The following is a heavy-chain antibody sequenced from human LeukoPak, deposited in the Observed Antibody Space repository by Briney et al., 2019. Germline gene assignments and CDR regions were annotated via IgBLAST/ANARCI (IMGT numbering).Heavy chain of an antibody. CDR1: TFTFTTYS. CDR2: ISSTSSYI. J-gene: IGHJ6*03. CDR3: APGYSASKRSYFYYMAV. Sequence: GGSLRLSCAASTFTFTTYSMIWVRQAPGKGLEWVSSISSTSSYIYYADSVRGRFTISRDNPKNSLYLQMNSLRAEDTAVYYCAPGYSASKRSYFYYMAVWGKGTTVTVSS. V-gene: IGHV3-21*01. D-gene: IGHD5-12*01.